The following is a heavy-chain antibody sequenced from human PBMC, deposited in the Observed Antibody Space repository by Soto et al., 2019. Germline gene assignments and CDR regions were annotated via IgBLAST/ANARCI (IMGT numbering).Heavy chain of an antibody. J-gene: IGHJ4*02. V-gene: IGHV4-59*01. CDR2: IYYSGST. D-gene: IGHD6-19*01. CDR1: GGSISSYY. CDR3: ARAVAGTRPLDY. Sequence: SETLSLTCTVSGGSISSYYWSWIRQPPGKGLEWIGYIYYSGSTNYNPSLKSRVTISVDTSKNQFSLKLSSVTAADTAVYYCARAVAGTRPLDYWGQGTLVTVSS.